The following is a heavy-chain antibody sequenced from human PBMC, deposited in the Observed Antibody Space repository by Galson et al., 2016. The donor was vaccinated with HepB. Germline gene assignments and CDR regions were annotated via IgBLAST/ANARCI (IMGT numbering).Heavy chain of an antibody. CDR1: GFTLSSYG. CDR3: ARVIGGTLDALDT. J-gene: IGHJ3*02. V-gene: IGHV3-33*01. D-gene: IGHD2-21*01. Sequence: SLRLSCAASGFTLSSYGMNWVRQAPGKGLEWVAHIWYDGSKTYYADSVKGRFTISRDNSKNTLYLQMNSLRAEDTAVYYCARVIGGTLDALDTWGQGTMVTVSS. CDR2: IWYDGSKT.